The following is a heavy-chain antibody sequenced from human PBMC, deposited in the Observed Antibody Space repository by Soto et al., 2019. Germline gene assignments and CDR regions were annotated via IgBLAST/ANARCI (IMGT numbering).Heavy chain of an antibody. D-gene: IGHD3-22*01. CDR2: IDPSDSQT. CDR1: RYSFAGYW. V-gene: IGHV5-10-1*01. CDR3: ARQIYDSDTGPNFQYYFDS. J-gene: IGHJ4*02. Sequence: PGESLKISCKGSRYSFAGYWITWVRQKPGKGLEWMGRIDPSDSQTYYSPSFRGHVTISVTKSITTAFLQWSSLRASDAAMYYCARQIYDSDTGPNFQYYFDSWGQGTPVTVSS.